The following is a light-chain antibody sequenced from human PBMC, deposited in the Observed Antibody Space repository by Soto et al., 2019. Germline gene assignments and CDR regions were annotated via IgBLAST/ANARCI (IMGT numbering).Light chain of an antibody. CDR3: QQYNSYSYT. V-gene: IGKV1-5*01. CDR1: QSIRNW. CDR2: DAS. J-gene: IGKJ2*01. Sequence: DIQMTQSASTLSASVGDRVTITCRASQSIRNWLAWYQQKPGKAPKLLIHDASTLESGVPSRFSGSGSGTEFTLTISSLQPDDFATYYCQQYNSYSYTFGQGTKVDIK.